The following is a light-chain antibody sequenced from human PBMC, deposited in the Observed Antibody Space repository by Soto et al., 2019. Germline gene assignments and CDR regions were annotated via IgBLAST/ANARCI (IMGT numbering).Light chain of an antibody. J-gene: IGLJ1*01. CDR2: EVN. CDR3: SSYTTAFFYV. V-gene: IGLV2-14*01. CDR1: SSDIGVYNY. Sequence: QSVLTQPASVSGSPGQSITFSCTGTSSDIGVYNYVSWYQQHPGKAPKLMIYEVNNRPSGVSSRFSGSKSDYTASLTISGLQAEDEADYYCSSYTTAFFYVFGTGTKV.